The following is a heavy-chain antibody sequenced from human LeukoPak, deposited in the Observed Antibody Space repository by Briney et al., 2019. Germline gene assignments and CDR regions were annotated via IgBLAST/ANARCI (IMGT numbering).Heavy chain of an antibody. Sequence: ASVKVSCKASGYTFTSYGISWVRQAPGQGPEWMGWISAYNGNTNYAQKLQGRVTMTTDTSTSTAYMELRSLRSDDTAVYYCARSHKLEPALEHWGQGTLVTVSS. V-gene: IGHV1-18*01. CDR3: ARSHKLEPALEH. J-gene: IGHJ1*01. D-gene: IGHD1-1*01. CDR2: ISAYNGNT. CDR1: GYTFTSYG.